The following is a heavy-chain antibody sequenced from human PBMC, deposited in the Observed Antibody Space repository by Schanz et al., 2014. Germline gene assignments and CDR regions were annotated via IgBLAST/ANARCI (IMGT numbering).Heavy chain of an antibody. D-gene: IGHD3-10*01. V-gene: IGHV3-7*01. Sequence: EVQLVESGGGLVQPGGSLRLSCAASGFTFSTYAITWVRQAPGKGLEWVANINLDGSGKIYLGSVRGRFAISRDDAQNSVYLQMNSLRAEDTSVYHCVREESYYGAGSYRYWGPGTLVTVSS. CDR2: INLDGSGK. J-gene: IGHJ4*02. CDR3: VREESYYGAGSYRY. CDR1: GFTFSTYA.